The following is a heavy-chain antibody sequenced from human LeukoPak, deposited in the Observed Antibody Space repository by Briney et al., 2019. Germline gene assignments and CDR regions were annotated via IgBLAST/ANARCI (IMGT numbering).Heavy chain of an antibody. CDR3: TRQGTHVVIIAAGFDY. V-gene: IGHV4-39*01. D-gene: IGHD6-13*01. J-gene: IGHJ4*02. CDR1: GGSISSSSYY. Sequence: SETLSLTCTVSGGSISSSSYYWGWIRQPPGKGLEWIGSIYYSGSTYYNPSLKSRVTISVDTSKNQFSLKLSSVTAADTAVYYCTRQGTHVVIIAAGFDYWGQGTLVTVSS. CDR2: IYYSGST.